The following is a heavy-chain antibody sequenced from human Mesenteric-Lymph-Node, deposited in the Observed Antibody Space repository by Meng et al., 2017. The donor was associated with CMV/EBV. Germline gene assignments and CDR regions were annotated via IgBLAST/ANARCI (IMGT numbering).Heavy chain of an antibody. CDR2: ISGSGGST. CDR3: AKPAIVYYGMDV. D-gene: IGHD2-2*02. V-gene: IGHV3-23*01. Sequence: GGSLRLSCAASGFTFSSYSMNWVRQAPGKGLEWVSAISGSGGSTYYADSVKGRFTISRDNSKNTLYLQMNSLRAEDTAVYYCAKPAIVYYGMDVWGQGTTVTVSS. J-gene: IGHJ6*02. CDR1: GFTFSSYS.